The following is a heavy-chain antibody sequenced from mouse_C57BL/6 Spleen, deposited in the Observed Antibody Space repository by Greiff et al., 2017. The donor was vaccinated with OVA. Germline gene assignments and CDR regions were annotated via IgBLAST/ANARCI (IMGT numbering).Heavy chain of an antibody. J-gene: IGHJ2*01. CDR1: GFTFSSYG. CDR2: ISDGGSYT. Sequence: EVQVEESGGGLVKPGGSLKLSCAASGFTFSSYGMPWVRQTPEKRLEWVATISDGGSYTYYPDNVKGRFTISRDNAKNNLYLQMSHLKSEDTAMYYCARDDYFDYWGQGTTLTVSS. CDR3: ARDDYFDY. V-gene: IGHV5-4*01.